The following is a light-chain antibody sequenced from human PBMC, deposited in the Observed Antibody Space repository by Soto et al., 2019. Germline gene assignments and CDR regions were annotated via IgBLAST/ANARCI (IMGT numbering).Light chain of an antibody. J-gene: IGKJ4*01. Sequence: DIQLTQSPSFLSASVGDRVTITCRASQGISSSLAWYQQRAGKAPKFLIYAAPTLQSGAPSMFSGSTPGTEYPHTIRRLRREDCAKYYCQQLKRYPLTFGGGTKVEIK. CDR2: AAP. CDR1: QGISSS. CDR3: QQLKRYPLT. V-gene: IGKV1-9*01.